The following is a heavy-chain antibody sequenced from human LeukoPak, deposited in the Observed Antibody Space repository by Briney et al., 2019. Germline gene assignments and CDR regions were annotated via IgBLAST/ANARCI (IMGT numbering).Heavy chain of an antibody. CDR3: AREDTAMGHYWFDP. Sequence: GSSVKVSCKASGGTFSSYAISWVRQAPGQGLEWMGGIIPILGTANYAQKFQGRVTLTTDESTSTAYMELSSLRSEDTAVYYCAREDTAMGHYWFDPWGQGTLVTVSS. D-gene: IGHD5-18*01. CDR1: GGTFSSYA. V-gene: IGHV1-69*05. J-gene: IGHJ5*02. CDR2: IIPILGTA.